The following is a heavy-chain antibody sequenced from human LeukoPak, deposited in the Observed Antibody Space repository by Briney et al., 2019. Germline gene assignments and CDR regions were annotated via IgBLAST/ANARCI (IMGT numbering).Heavy chain of an antibody. CDR1: GYSFTSSW. D-gene: IGHD5-24*01. CDR2: IYPGDSDT. V-gene: IGHV5-51*01. J-gene: IGHJ4*02. Sequence: GEPLKISCKGSGYSFTSSWIGWVRQLPGKGLEWMGIIYPGDSDTTYSPSFQGLVTMSADKSIRTAYLQRSSLKASDTAMYYCARIRDGYNSLFDCWGQGTLVTVSS. CDR3: ARIRDGYNSLFDC.